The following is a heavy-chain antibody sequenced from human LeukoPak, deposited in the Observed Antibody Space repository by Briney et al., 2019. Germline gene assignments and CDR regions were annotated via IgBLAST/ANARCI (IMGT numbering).Heavy chain of an antibody. D-gene: IGHD3-16*01. V-gene: IGHV3-7*01. CDR3: AKLLGDVTTFDH. Sequence: GESLRLSCAASGFTFSRSWVTWVRQAPGKGLEWVASINQDGSVKHYMDSVKGRFTISRDNSNNSLFLQMNSLRAEDTAVYYCAKLLGDVTTFDHWGQGTLVTVSS. J-gene: IGHJ4*02. CDR1: GFTFSRSW. CDR2: INQDGSVK.